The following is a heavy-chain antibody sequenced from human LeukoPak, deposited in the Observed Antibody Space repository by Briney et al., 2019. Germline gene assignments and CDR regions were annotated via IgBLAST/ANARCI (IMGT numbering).Heavy chain of an antibody. J-gene: IGHJ3*02. V-gene: IGHV3-15*01. Sequence: GGSLRLSCAASGFTFSNAWMSWVRQAPGKGLEWVGRIKSKTDGGTTDYSAPVKGRFTISRDDSKNTLYLQMNSLKTEDTAVYYCTTSLNNTISEAFDIWGQGTMVTVSS. CDR3: TTSLNNTISEAFDI. CDR2: IKSKTDGGTT. D-gene: IGHD3-3*01. CDR1: GFTFSNAW.